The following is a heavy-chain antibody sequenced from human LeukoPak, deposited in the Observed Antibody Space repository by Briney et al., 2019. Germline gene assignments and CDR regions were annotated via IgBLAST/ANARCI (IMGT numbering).Heavy chain of an antibody. D-gene: IGHD2/OR15-2a*01. CDR2: IYTSGST. J-gene: IGHJ6*03. CDR1: GGSISSYY. CDR3: ARNSQLYYYYMDV. Sequence: PSETLSLTCNVSGGSISSYYWSWIRQPAGKGLEWIGRIYTSGSTDYNPSLKGRVTMSVDTSKNQFSLKLSSVTAADTAVYYCARNSQLYYYYMDVWGKGTTVTVSS. V-gene: IGHV4-4*07.